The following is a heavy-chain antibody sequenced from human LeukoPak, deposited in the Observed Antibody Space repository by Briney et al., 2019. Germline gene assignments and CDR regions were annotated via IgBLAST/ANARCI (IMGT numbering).Heavy chain of an antibody. J-gene: IGHJ4*02. D-gene: IGHD3-10*01. V-gene: IGHV4-34*01. CDR3: ARSGYYLNF. Sequence: SETLSRTCAVYGGSLSGYYWTWIRQPPGKGLEWIGEIKYSGNTNYNPSLKSRVTISVDTSKNQFSVELRSVTVADTAVYYCARSGYYLNFWSQGTLVTVSS. CDR2: IKYSGNT. CDR1: GGSLSGYY.